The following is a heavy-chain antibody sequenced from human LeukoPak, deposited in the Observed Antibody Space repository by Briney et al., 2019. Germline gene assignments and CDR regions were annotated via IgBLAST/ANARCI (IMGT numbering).Heavy chain of an antibody. CDR1: GGTFSSYA. D-gene: IGHD6-13*01. V-gene: IGHV1-69*13. CDR3: ARDEGLAAAGNFDY. CDR2: IIPIFGTA. J-gene: IGHJ4*02. Sequence: SVKVSCKASGGTFSSYAISWVRQAPGQGLGWMGGIIPIFGTANYAQKFQGRVTITADESTSTAYMELSSLRSEDTAVYYCARDEGLAAAGNFDYWGQGTLVTVSS.